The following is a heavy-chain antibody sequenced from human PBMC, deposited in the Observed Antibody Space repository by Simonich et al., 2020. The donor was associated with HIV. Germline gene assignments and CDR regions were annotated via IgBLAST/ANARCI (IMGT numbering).Heavy chain of an antibody. Sequence: VQLQESGPGLVKPSETLSLTCAVSGYSIGSGYYWGWIRQPPGKGLEWIGSIYLGWGTYDNPSLKSRVTISVDTSKNQFSLKMSSLTAADTAVYYCYGDYGEYYFDHWSQGTLVTVSS. CDR1: GYSIGSGYY. V-gene: IGHV4-38-2*01. J-gene: IGHJ4*02. CDR3: YGDYGEYYFDH. CDR2: IYLGWGT. D-gene: IGHD4-17*01.